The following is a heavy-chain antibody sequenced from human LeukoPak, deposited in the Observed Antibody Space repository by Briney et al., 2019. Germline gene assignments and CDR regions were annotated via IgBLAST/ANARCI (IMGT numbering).Heavy chain of an antibody. V-gene: IGHV1-2*02. CDR1: GYTFTGYY. Sequence: ASVKVSCKASGYTFTGYYMHWVRQAPGQGLEWMGWINPNSGGTNYAQKFQGRVTMTRDTSIGTAYMELSRLRSDDTAVYYCATSVTHDGYNQYYFDYWGQGTLVTVSS. D-gene: IGHD5-24*01. CDR3: ATSVTHDGYNQYYFDY. CDR2: INPNSGGT. J-gene: IGHJ4*02.